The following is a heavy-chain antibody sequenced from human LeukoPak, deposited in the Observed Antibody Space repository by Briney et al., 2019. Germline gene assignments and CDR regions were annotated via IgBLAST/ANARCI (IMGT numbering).Heavy chain of an antibody. CDR3: ARAGYCSGGSCLDY. CDR2: IYYSGST. D-gene: IGHD2-15*01. CDR1: GGSISSYY. J-gene: IGHJ4*02. V-gene: IGHV4-59*01. Sequence: PSETLSLTCTVSGGSISSYYWGWIRQPPGKGLEWIGYIYYSGSTNYNPSLKSRVTISVDTSKNQFSLKLSSVTAADTAVYYCARAGYCSGGSCLDYWGQGTLVTVSS.